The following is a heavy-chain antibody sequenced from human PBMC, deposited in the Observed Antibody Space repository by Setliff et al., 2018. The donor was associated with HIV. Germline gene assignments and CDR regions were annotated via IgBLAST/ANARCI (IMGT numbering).Heavy chain of an antibody. D-gene: IGHD1-1*01. V-gene: IGHV4-31*03. J-gene: IGHJ6*03. Sequence: SETLSLTCTVSGGSIISGGYYWSWIRQHPGKGLEWIGYISYSGSTFYNPSLKSRVTMSLDTSYNQFSLKLNSVTAADTAVFYCATGRLYYYMDVWGKGTTVTVSS. CDR1: GGSIISGGYY. CDR3: ATGRLYYYMDV. CDR2: ISYSGST.